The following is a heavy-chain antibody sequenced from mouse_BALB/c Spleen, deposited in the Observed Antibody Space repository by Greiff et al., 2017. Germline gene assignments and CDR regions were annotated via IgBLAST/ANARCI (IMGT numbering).Heavy chain of an antibody. D-gene: IGHD1-1*01. V-gene: IGHV5-6-5*01. J-gene: IGHJ4*01. CDR3: ARDYYGSSYGAMDY. CDR1: GFTFSSYA. CDR2: ISSGGST. Sequence: EVKLMESVGGLVKPGGSLKLSCAASGFTFSSYAMSWVRQTPEKRLEWVASISSGGSTYYPDSVKGRFTISRDNARNILYLQMSSLRSEDTAMYYCARDYYGSSYGAMDYWGQGTSVTVSS.